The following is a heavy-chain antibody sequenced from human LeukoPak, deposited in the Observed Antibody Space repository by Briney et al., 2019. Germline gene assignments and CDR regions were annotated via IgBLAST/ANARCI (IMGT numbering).Heavy chain of an antibody. J-gene: IGHJ4*02. CDR3: ARGEKYCSNGVCYEKWGPFDY. D-gene: IGHD2-8*01. Sequence: PGGSLRLSCAASGFTFSSYWMSWVRQAPGKGLEWVANIKQDGSEQFYVDSVKGRFTISRDNAKNSLFLQMNSLRAEDTAVYYCARGEKYCSNGVCYEKWGPFDYWGQGTLVTVSS. CDR2: IKQDGSEQ. V-gene: IGHV3-7*01. CDR1: GFTFSSYW.